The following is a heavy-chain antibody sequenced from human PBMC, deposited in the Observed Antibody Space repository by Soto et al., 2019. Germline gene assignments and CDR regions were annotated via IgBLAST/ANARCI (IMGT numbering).Heavy chain of an antibody. Sequence: QVQFQESGPGLVKPSETVSLTCIVSGASVSNYWNWIRQTPGKGLGWIGYVHDRGDRNYNPSLKSRVTISADTSRNLFSLTLRSVTAADTAVYYCVSPSLTWGQGTLVTVSS. CDR1: GASVSNY. CDR3: VSPSLT. V-gene: IGHV4-4*08. J-gene: IGHJ5*02. CDR2: VHDRGDR.